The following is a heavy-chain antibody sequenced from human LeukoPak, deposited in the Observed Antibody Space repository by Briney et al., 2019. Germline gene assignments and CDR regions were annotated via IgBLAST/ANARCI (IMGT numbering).Heavy chain of an antibody. D-gene: IGHD3-22*01. CDR3: VRNSNDYSYFDY. CDR2: IYYSGTT. V-gene: IGHV4-31*03. Sequence: PSETLSLTCTASGGSISSGGYYWTWIRQHPGKGLEWIGYIYYSGTTYYNPSLESRVTISVDTSKNQFSLKLSSVTAADTAVYYCVRNSNDYSYFDYWGQGTLVTVSA. CDR1: GGSISSGGYY. J-gene: IGHJ4*02.